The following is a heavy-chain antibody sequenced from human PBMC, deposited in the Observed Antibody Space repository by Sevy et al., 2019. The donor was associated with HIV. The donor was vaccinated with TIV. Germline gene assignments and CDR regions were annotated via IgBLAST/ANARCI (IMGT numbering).Heavy chain of an antibody. V-gene: IGHV3-30*02. J-gene: IGHJ4*02. D-gene: IGHD6-13*01. CDR3: AKDLAGPGRRYFDS. Sequence: GGSLRLSCTASGFTFSNFGMHWVRQVPGKGLEWVTFIRYDGSDKYDAASVKGRFTISRDDSKNTLYLQMDSLRPEDTAIYYCAKDLAGPGRRYFDSWGQRTLVTVSS. CDR2: IRYDGSDK. CDR1: GFTFSNFG.